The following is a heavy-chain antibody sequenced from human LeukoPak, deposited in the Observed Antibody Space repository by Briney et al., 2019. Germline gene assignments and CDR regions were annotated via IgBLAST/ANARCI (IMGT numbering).Heavy chain of an antibody. D-gene: IGHD2-15*01. CDR3: TTSPLDIVVVVADY. CDR1: GFTFSNAW. CDR2: IKSKSDGGTT. Sequence: GGSLRLSCVASGFTFSNAWMSWVRQAPGKGLEWVGHIKSKSDGGTTDYAAPVKGRFTISRDDSKNTLYLQMNSLKTEDTAVYYCTTSPLDIVVVVADYWGQGTLVTVSS. J-gene: IGHJ4*02. V-gene: IGHV3-15*01.